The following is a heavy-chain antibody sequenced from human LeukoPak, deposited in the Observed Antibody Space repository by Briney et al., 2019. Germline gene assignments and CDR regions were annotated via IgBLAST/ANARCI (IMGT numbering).Heavy chain of an antibody. V-gene: IGHV3-23*05. Sequence: PGGSLRLSSAACGFTFSNYAMSWVRQAPGKGLECVTVITNTGTATAYADSVKGRFTISRDNSKNTLYLQMNSLRAEDTAVYYCAKGTLGYCSGSSCYPFDSWGQGTLVTVSS. CDR2: ITNTGTAT. CDR1: GFTFSNYA. CDR3: AKGTLGYCSGSSCYPFDS. J-gene: IGHJ4*02. D-gene: IGHD2-15*01.